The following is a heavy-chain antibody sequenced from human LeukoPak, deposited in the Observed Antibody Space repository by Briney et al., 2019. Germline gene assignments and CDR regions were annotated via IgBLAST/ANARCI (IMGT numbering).Heavy chain of an antibody. V-gene: IGHV4-59*01. Sequence: SETLSLTCAVSGGSISSYYWSWIRQPPGKGLEWIGYIYYSGSTNYNPSLKSRVTISVDTSKNQFSLKLSSVTAADTAVYYCASAGLHGGSYANWGQGTLVTVSS. CDR2: IYYSGST. CDR1: GGSISSYY. CDR3: ASAGLHGGSYAN. D-gene: IGHD3-16*01. J-gene: IGHJ4*02.